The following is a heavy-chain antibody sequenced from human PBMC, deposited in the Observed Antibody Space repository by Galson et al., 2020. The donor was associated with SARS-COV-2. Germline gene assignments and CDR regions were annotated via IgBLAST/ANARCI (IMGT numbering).Heavy chain of an antibody. Sequence: GESLKISCAASGFTFRTYALNWVRQAPGKGLEWVSSITSSSTYIYYADSVKGRFTISRDNANNSLYLQMNSLRAEDTAIYYCVRDHFDGKGSDCWGQGTLVTVSS. J-gene: IGHJ4*02. D-gene: IGHD1-1*01. CDR1: GFTFRTYA. V-gene: IGHV3-21*01. CDR2: ITSSSTYI. CDR3: VRDHFDGKGSDC.